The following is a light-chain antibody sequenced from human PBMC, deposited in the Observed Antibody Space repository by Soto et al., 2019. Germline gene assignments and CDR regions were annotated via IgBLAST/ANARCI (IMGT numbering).Light chain of an antibody. CDR3: QQYGSSPPYT. V-gene: IGKV3-20*01. J-gene: IGKJ2*01. CDR2: AAS. Sequence: EIVLTQSPGTLSLSPGERATLSCRVSRSFASSYLAWYQQKPGQAPRLLIYAASTRATGIPDRFSGSGSGTDYTLTISKLEPEDCAVYYCQQYGSSPPYTFGQGTKLDIK. CDR1: RSFASSY.